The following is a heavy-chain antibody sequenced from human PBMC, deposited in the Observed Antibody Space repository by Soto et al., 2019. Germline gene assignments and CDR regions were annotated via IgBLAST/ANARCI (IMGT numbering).Heavy chain of an antibody. Sequence: ASVKVSCKASGGTFSSYAISWVRQAPGQGXEWMGGIIPIFGTANYAQKFQGRVTITADKSTSTAYMELSSLRSEDTAVYYCADTYYDFWSGYSYYYYYGMDVWGQGNTVTVSS. V-gene: IGHV1-69*06. J-gene: IGHJ6*02. CDR1: GGTFSSYA. CDR2: IIPIFGTA. CDR3: ADTYYDFWSGYSYYYYYGMDV. D-gene: IGHD3-3*01.